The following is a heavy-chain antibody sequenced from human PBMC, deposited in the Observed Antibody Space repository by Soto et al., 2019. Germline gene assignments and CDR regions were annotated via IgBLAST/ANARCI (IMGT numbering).Heavy chain of an antibody. J-gene: IGHJ4*02. Sequence: SETLSLTCTVSGDSLSSGGHYWSWIRQHPGKGLEWVGHIYDSVNTYYSPSLRSRVTISADMSKNQFSLNLRSVTAADTAVYYCARVDHRGYFAIVTDYWGQGTLVTV. D-gene: IGHD2-21*01. CDR2: IYDSVNT. CDR3: ARVDHRGYFAIVTDY. CDR1: GDSLSSGGHY. V-gene: IGHV4-31*03.